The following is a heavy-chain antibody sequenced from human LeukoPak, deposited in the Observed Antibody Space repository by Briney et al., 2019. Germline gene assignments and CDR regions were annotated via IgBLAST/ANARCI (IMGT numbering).Heavy chain of an antibody. J-gene: IGHJ4*02. V-gene: IGHV3-30*02. CDR2: IRHDGNNK. Sequence: GGSLRLSCAASGFTFSSYGMHWARQAPGKGLEWVAFIRHDGNNKFYADSVRGRFTISRDNSKNTLFLQMDGLRTEDTAVYYCAKDPSATVTPNYFDYWGQGTLVTVSS. CDR1: GFTFSSYG. D-gene: IGHD4-11*01. CDR3: AKDPSATVTPNYFDY.